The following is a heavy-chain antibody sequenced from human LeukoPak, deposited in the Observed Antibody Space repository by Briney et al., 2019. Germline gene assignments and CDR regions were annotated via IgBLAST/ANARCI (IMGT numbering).Heavy chain of an antibody. CDR2: INTDSSDI. CDR1: GFTFSRFA. V-gene: IGHV3-21*05. CDR3: AKRGVVIRVILVGFHKEAYYFDS. J-gene: IGHJ4*02. Sequence: GGSLRLSCAASGFTFSRFAMNWVRQAPGKGLEWISYINTDSSDIHYADSVKGRFTISRDNPKNTLFLQMKSLRAEDTAVYFCAKRGVVIRVILVGFHKEAYYFDSWGQGALVTVSS. D-gene: IGHD3-22*01.